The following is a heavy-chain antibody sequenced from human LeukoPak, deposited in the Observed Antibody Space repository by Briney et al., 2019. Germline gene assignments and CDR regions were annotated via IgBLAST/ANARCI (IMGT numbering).Heavy chain of an antibody. J-gene: IGHJ4*02. CDR3: ASRRGYSYGIDY. V-gene: IGHV3-66*01. CDR1: GFTVSNNY. CDR2: IYAGGST. D-gene: IGHD5-18*01. Sequence: PGGSLRLSCAASGFTVSNNYMSWVRQAPGKGPEWVSVIYAGGSTYYADSVKGRFTISRENSKNTLYLQMNSLRAEDTAVYYCASRRGYSYGIDYWGQGTLVTVSS.